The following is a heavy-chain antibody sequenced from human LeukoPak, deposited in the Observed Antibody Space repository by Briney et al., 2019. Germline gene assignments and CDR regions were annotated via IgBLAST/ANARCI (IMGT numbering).Heavy chain of an antibody. CDR1: GGSFSGYY. Sequence: SETLSLTCAVYGGSFSGYYWSWLRQPPGKGLEWIGEINHSGSTNYNPSLKSRVTISVDTSKNQFSLKLSSVTAADTAVYYCARGRGITMVRGRRNWFDPWGQGTLVTVSS. CDR3: ARGRGITMVRGRRNWFDP. J-gene: IGHJ5*02. D-gene: IGHD3-10*01. CDR2: INHSGST. V-gene: IGHV4-34*01.